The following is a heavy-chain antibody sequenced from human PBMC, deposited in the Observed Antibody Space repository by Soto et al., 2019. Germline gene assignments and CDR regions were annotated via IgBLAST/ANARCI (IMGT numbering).Heavy chain of an antibody. CDR1: GGSISSGGYY. V-gene: IGHV4-31*03. CDR2: IYYSGST. Sequence: SETLSLTCTVSGGSISSGGYYWSWIRQHPGKGLEWIGYIYYSGSTYYNPSLKSRVTISVDTSKHQFSLKLSSVTAADTAVYYCARDRGGSMAGNDAFDIWGQGTMVTVSS. J-gene: IGHJ3*02. CDR3: ARDRGGSMAGNDAFDI. D-gene: IGHD3-10*01.